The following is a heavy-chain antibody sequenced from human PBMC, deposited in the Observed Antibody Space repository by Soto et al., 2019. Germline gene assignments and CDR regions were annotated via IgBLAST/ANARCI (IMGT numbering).Heavy chain of an antibody. CDR1: GASISSSGYY. D-gene: IGHD6-13*01. CDR2: INYSGRN. J-gene: IGHJ5*02. Sequence: SETLSLTCTVSGASISSSGYYWGWIRQPPGKGLEWIGSINYSGRNYDNPSLKSRITISVDTSRNQFSLKVSSVTAADTAAYYCARTEGITTFNWFDPWGQGTLVTVSS. CDR3: ARTEGITTFNWFDP. V-gene: IGHV4-39*01.